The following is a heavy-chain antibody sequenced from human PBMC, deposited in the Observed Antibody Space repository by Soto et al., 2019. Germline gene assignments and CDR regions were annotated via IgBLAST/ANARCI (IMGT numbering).Heavy chain of an antibody. CDR1: GFTFTSYE. Sequence: PGGSLRLSCTASGFTFTSYEMNWVRQAPGKGREWVSFISSRCTTVYYADPVKAGFTIFRDNAKNSLYLQMNSLRAEDTGVYYCARDRWEPWNGIDVWGQGTTVTVSS. V-gene: IGHV3-48*03. CDR2: ISSRCTTV. CDR3: ARDRWEPWNGIDV. J-gene: IGHJ6*02. D-gene: IGHD1-26*01.